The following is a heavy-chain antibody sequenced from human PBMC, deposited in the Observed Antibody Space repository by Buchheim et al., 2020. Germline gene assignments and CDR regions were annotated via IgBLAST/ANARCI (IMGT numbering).Heavy chain of an antibody. V-gene: IGHV3-30*18. J-gene: IGHJ6*02. CDR2: ISYDGSNK. D-gene: IGHD2-2*02. Sequence: QVQLVESGGGVVQPGRSLRLSCAASGFTFSSYGMHWVRQAPGKGLEWVAVISYDGSNKYYADSVKGRFTISRDNSKKTLYLQMNSLRAEDTAVYYCAKDSRYCSSTSCYRSYYYYGMDVWGQGTT. CDR1: GFTFSSYG. CDR3: AKDSRYCSSTSCYRSYYYYGMDV.